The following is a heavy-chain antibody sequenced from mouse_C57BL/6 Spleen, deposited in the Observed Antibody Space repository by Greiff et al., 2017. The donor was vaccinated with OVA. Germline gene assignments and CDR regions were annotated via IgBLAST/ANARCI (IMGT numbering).Heavy chain of an antibody. J-gene: IGHJ3*01. CDR1: GYTFASYW. D-gene: IGHD1-3*01. Sequence: VQLQQPGAELVKPGASVKLSCKASGYTFASYWMHWVKQRPGQGLEWIGMIHPNSGSTNYNEKFKSKATLTVDKSSSTAYMHLSSLTSEDSAVYNGARSSATLAPFAYWGQGTLVTVSA. CDR3: ARSSATLAPFAY. CDR2: IHPNSGST. V-gene: IGHV1-64*01.